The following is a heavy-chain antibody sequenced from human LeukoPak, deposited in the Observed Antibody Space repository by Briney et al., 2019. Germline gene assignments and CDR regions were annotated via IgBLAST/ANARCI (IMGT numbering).Heavy chain of an antibody. Sequence: SETLSLTCTVSGGSISGYFWAWIRRPAGKGLEWIGRIYSSGSTNYNLSLKSRVTMSVDTSKNQFSLRLSSVTAADTAVYYCARDPNYGGNLYYFDYWGQGTLVTVSS. V-gene: IGHV4-4*07. J-gene: IGHJ4*02. CDR1: GGSISGYF. CDR2: IYSSGST. CDR3: ARDPNYGGNLYYFDY. D-gene: IGHD4-23*01.